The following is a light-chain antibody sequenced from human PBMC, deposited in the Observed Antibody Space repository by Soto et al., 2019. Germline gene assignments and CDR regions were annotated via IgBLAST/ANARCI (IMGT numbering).Light chain of an antibody. V-gene: IGLV1-47*01. CDR3: AAWDDTVRSYV. Sequence: QSVLTQPPSVSGTPGQRVTISCSGGISNIGNNYVHWFQQLPGTAPKVLSNRNNQRPSGVPDRFSGSKSGTSASLAISGLRSEDEAGYYCAAWDDTVRSYVFGTGTKLTVL. CDR2: RNN. CDR1: ISNIGNNY. J-gene: IGLJ1*01.